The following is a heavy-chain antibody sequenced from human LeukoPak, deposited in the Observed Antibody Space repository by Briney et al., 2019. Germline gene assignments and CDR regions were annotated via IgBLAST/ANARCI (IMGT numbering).Heavy chain of an antibody. V-gene: IGHV1-18*01. Sequence: ASVKVSCKASGYTFTSYGISWVRQAPGQGLEWMGWISAYDGNTKYAEKLQGRVTMTTDTSTSTAYMELRSLRSDDTAVYYCARNSSSCSDIWGQGTMVTVSS. J-gene: IGHJ3*02. CDR1: GYTFTSYG. D-gene: IGHD6-13*01. CDR3: ARNSSSCSDI. CDR2: ISAYDGNT.